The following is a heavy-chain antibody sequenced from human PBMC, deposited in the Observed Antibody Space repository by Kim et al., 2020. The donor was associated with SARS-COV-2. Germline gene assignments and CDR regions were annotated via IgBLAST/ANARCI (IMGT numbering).Heavy chain of an antibody. Sequence: NGNTNDAQKFQDRVTVTTDTSTSTVYMELRSLRSDDTAVYYCARDADPSYWGQGTLVTVSS. J-gene: IGHJ4*02. V-gene: IGHV1-18*01. CDR3: ARDADPSY. CDR2: NGNT.